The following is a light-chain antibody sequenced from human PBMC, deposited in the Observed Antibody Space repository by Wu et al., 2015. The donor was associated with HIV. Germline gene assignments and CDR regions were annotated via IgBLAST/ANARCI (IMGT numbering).Light chain of an antibody. Sequence: EIVLTQFPVTLSLSPGERATLSCRASQSVSSYLAWYQQKPGQAPRLLIYDASNRATGIPPRFSGSGSGTDFTLTISSLEPEDFAVYYCQQHSNWPLTFGQGTRLEIK. J-gene: IGKJ5*01. CDR3: QQHSNWPLT. V-gene: IGKV3-11*01. CDR2: DAS. CDR1: QSVSSY.